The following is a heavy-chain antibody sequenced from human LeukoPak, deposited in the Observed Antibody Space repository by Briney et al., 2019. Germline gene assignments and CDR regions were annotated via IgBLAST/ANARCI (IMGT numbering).Heavy chain of an antibody. CDR2: INSKTDGGTT. CDR1: GFTFTNAW. Sequence: PGGSLRLSCAASGFTFTNAWMSWVRQAPGKGLEWVGRINSKTDGGTTDYAAPVKGRFTISRDDSKNTLYLQMNSLKTEDTAVYYCTSGSSSIDYWGQGTLVTVSS. J-gene: IGHJ4*02. V-gene: IGHV3-15*01. D-gene: IGHD6-6*01. CDR3: TSGSSSIDY.